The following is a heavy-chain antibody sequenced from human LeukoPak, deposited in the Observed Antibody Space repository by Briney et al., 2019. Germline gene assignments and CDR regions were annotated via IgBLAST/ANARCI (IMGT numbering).Heavy chain of an antibody. CDR1: GYTFTGYY. V-gene: IGHV1-69*05. D-gene: IGHD6-6*01. CDR3: AREEGGSSSSDF. J-gene: IGHJ4*02. Sequence: ASVKVSCKASGYTFTGYYMHWVRQAPGQGLEWMGRIIPIFGTANYAQKFQGRVTITTDESTSTAYMELSSLRSEDTAVYYCAREEGGSSSSDFWGQGTLVTVSS. CDR2: IIPIFGTA.